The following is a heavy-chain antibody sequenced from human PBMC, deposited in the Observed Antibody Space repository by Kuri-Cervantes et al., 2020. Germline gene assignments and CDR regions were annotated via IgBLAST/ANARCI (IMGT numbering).Heavy chain of an antibody. J-gene: IGHJ4*02. D-gene: IGHD1-26*01. CDR3: AIVRGGSYDY. CDR1: GFTFSSYA. V-gene: IGHV3-30-3*01. CDR2: ISYDGSNK. Sequence: GESLKISCAASGFTFSSYAMHWVRQAPGKGLEWVAVISYDGSNKYYADSVKGRFTISRDNSKNTLYLQMNSLRAEDTAVYYCAIVRGGSYDYCGQGTLVTVSS.